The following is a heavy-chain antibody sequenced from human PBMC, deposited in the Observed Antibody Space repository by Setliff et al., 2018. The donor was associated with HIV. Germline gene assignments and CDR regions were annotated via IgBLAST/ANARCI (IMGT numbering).Heavy chain of an antibody. CDR1: SDSLSGHF. CDR3: ARGRTGHDY. Sequence: KSSETLSLTCSVSSDSLSGHFWSWIRQPPGKGLEWIGSILYSGTTDYNPSLRSRLSISIDTSKAQFSLNLSSVTAADTAVYYCARGRTGHDYWGQGMLVTVSS. V-gene: IGHV4-59*11. CDR2: ILYSGTT. J-gene: IGHJ4*02.